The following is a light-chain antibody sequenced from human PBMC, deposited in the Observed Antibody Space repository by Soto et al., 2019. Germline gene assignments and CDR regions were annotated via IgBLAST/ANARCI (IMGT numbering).Light chain of an antibody. CDR2: KAS. V-gene: IGKV1-5*03. CDR1: QSISSW. Sequence: DIQMTQFLSPLSHSVGTGVTIICRPGQSISSWWAGYQQKPGKAPKLLIYKASSLEIAVPSGFRGSGSGTEFTLTISSLQPDDFATYYCQQYDSYTWTFGQGTKVEI. CDR3: QQYDSYTWT. J-gene: IGKJ1*01.